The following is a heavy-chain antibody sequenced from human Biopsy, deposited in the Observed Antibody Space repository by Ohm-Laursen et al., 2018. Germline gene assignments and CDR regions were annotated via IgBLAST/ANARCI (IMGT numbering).Heavy chain of an antibody. J-gene: IGHJ3*02. Sequence: PSQTLSLTCAVSGGSISSYYWSWIRQAAGKGLEWIGRIYPGGGTIYNPSLKSRVTMSVDTSKNHFSLNLNSVTAADTAVYYCAGIVLGPTNDAFDIWGQGTMVTVSS. CDR2: IYPGGGT. V-gene: IGHV4-4*07. CDR1: GGSISSYY. D-gene: IGHD1-26*01. CDR3: AGIVLGPTNDAFDI.